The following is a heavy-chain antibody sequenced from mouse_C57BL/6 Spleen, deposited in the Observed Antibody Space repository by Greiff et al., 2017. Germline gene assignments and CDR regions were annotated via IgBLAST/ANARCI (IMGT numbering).Heavy chain of an antibody. CDR2: FHPYNDDT. D-gene: IGHD1-1*01. V-gene: IGHV1-47*01. Sequence: QVQLQQSGAELVKPGASVKMSCKASGYTFTTYPIEWMKQNHGKSLEWIGNFHPYNDDTKYNEKFKGKATLTVEKSSSTVYVELSRLTSDDSAVYYCARRYYYGSSFGWYFDVWGTGTTVTVSS. CDR3: ARRYYYGSSFGWYFDV. CDR1: GYTFTTYP. J-gene: IGHJ1*03.